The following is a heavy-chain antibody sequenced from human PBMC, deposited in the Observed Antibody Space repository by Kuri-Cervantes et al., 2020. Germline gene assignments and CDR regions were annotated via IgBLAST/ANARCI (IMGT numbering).Heavy chain of an antibody. V-gene: IGHV3-21*01. Sequence: GESLKISCAASGFTFSSYSMNWVRQAPGKGLEWVSSISSSSSYIYYADSVKGRFTISRDNSKNTPYLQMNSLRAEDTAVYYCARGLLPFYYYYGMDVWGQGTTVTVSS. CDR2: ISSSSSYI. CDR3: ARGLLPFYYYYGMDV. CDR1: GFTFSSYS. J-gene: IGHJ6*02. D-gene: IGHD2-15*01.